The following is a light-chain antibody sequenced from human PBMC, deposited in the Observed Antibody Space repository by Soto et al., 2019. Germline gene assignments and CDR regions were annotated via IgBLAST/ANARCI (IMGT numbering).Light chain of an antibody. Sequence: DIVMTQTPLSSPVTLGQPASISCRSSQSLVHSDGNTYLSWLHQRPGQPPRLLIYQISNRFSGVADRFSGSGAGTDFTLKISRVEAEDVGVYYCMQATQFRTFGQGTKVEIK. CDR3: MQATQFRT. CDR2: QIS. J-gene: IGKJ1*01. V-gene: IGKV2-24*01. CDR1: QSLVHSDGNTY.